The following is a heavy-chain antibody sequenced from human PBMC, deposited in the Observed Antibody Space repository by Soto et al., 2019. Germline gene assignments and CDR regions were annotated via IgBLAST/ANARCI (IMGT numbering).Heavy chain of an antibody. Sequence: QVQLVQSGAEVKKPGASVKISCKASGYTFTNYYVQWVRQAPGQGLEWMGIINPSDSSATYAQKFRGRITMTRDKSTSTVYMELSSLESEETAVYYCARVQFGSGYRYAGDCWGQGTLVIVSS. CDR1: GYTFTNYY. V-gene: IGHV1-46*01. D-gene: IGHD5-18*01. CDR3: ARVQFGSGYRYAGDC. CDR2: INPSDSSA. J-gene: IGHJ4*02.